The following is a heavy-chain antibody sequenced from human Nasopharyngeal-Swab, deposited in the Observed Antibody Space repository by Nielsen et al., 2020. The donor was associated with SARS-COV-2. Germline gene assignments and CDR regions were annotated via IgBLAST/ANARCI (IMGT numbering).Heavy chain of an antibody. Sequence: GGSLRLSCAASGFTFASYAMSWVRQAPGKWLEWVSAITTGGTTYYADSVKGRFSISRDNSKYLVYLQMNSLRAEDTAIYYCAKLYCSSFGCYEYLQLWGQGTQVTVSS. CDR2: ITTGGTT. D-gene: IGHD6-13*01. CDR1: GFTFASYA. J-gene: IGHJ1*01. CDR3: AKLYCSSFGCYEYLQL. V-gene: IGHV3-23*01.